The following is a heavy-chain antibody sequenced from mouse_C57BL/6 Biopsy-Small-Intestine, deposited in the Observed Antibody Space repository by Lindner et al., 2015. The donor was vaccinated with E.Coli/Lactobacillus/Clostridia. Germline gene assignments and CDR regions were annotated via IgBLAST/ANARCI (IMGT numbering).Heavy chain of an antibody. D-gene: IGHD1-3*01. Sequence: VKVSCKTSGFSLSRFAINWLRQAPGQGLEWMGWXNSNSGKPSYAQGFTGRFVFSFDSSVRTAYLQISNLKAEDTAVYYCARDEEYTNGGDFNYWGQGTLVTVSS. CDR1: GFSLSRFA. J-gene: IGHJ4*01. CDR2: XNSNSGKP. V-gene: IGHV9-3*01. CDR3: ARDEEYTNGGDFNY.